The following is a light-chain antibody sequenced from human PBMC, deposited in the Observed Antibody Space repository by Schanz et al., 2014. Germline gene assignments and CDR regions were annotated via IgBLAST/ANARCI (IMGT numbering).Light chain of an antibody. CDR2: DAS. V-gene: IGKV1-5*01. J-gene: IGKJ1*01. CDR1: QSISNW. CDR3: QQYNSDSLA. Sequence: DIQMTQSPSTLSASVGDRVTITCRASQSISNWLAWYQQKPGKAPNLLIYDASILESGVPSRFSGSGSGTEFTLTINSLQPDDFATYYCQQYNSDSLAFGQGTKVEIK.